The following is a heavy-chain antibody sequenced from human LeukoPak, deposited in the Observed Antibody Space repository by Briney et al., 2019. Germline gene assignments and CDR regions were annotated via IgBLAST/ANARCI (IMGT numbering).Heavy chain of an antibody. CDR3: ARDHSITIFGVVIASYYYYYGMDV. D-gene: IGHD3-3*01. V-gene: IGHV3-74*01. J-gene: IGHJ6*02. Sequence: GGSLRLSCAASGFTFSSYWMHWVRQAPGKGLVWVSRINSDGSSTSYADSVKGRFTISRDNAKNTLYLQMNSLRAEDTAVYYCARDHSITIFGVVIASYYYYYGMDVWGQGTTVTVSS. CDR1: GFTFSSYW. CDR2: INSDGSST.